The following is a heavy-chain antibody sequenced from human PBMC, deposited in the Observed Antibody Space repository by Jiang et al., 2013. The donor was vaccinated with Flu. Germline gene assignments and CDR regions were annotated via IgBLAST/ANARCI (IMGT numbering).Heavy chain of an antibody. CDR3: ARDTFPLNTYYYDSSGIGAFDI. V-gene: IGHV6-1*01. Sequence: GPGLVKPSQTLSLTCAISGDSVSSNSAAWNWIRQSPSRGLEWLGRTYYRSKWYNDYAVSVKSRITINPDTSKNQFSLQLNSVTPEDTAVYYCARDTFPLNTYYYDSSGIGAFDIWGQGTMVTVXS. CDR2: TYYRSKWYN. CDR1: GDSVSSNSAA. J-gene: IGHJ3*02. D-gene: IGHD3-22*01.